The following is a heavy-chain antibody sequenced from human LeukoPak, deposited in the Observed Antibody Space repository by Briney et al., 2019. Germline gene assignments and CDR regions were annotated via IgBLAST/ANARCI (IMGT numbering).Heavy chain of an antibody. CDR3: ARLLCSGGSCYSDY. CDR1: GFTFSGYQ. J-gene: IGHJ4*02. CDR2: IGSSGSTI. D-gene: IGHD2-15*01. V-gene: IGHV3-48*03. Sequence: GGSLRLSCAASGFTFSGYQMNWVRQAPGKGLEWVSYIGSSGSTIYYADSVKGRFTISRDNAKNSLYLQMNSLRAEDTAVYYCARLLCSGGSCYSDYWGQGTLVTVSS.